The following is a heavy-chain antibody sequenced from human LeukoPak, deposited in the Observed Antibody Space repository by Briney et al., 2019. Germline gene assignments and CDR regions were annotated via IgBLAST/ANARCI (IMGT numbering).Heavy chain of an antibody. V-gene: IGHV3-7*03. J-gene: IGHJ4*02. CDR2: IKQDGSEK. CDR1: GFTFSSYW. D-gene: IGHD1-14*01. CDR3: ARGLKSGRIALGDY. Sequence: GGSLRLSCAVSGFTFSSYWMSWVRQAPGKGLEWVANIKQDGSEKYYVDSVKGRFTISRDNAKKSLYLQMNSLRAEDTAVYYCARGLKSGRIALGDYWGQGTLVTVSS.